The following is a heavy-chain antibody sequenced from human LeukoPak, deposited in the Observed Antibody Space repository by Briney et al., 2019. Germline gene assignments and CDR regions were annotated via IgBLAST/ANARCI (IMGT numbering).Heavy chain of an antibody. J-gene: IGHJ4*02. CDR2: MNPNSGNT. V-gene: IGHV1-8*01. D-gene: IGHD3-3*01. CDR1: GYTFTSYD. Sequence: SVKVSCKASGYTFTSYDINWVRQATGQGLEWMGWMNPNSGNTGYAQKFQGRVTMTRNTSISTAYMELSSLRSEDTAVYYCARGRRTTIFGVVIRGFHYFDYWGQGTLVTVSS. CDR3: ARGRRTTIFGVVIRGFHYFDY.